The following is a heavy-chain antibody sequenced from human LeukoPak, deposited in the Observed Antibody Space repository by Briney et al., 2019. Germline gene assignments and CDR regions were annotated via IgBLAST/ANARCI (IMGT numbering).Heavy chain of an antibody. CDR1: GGSISSGGYY. V-gene: IGHV4-31*03. D-gene: IGHD1-14*01. Sequence: SQTLSLTCTVSGGSISSGGYYWSWLRQHPGKGLEWIGYIYYSGSTYYNPSLKSRVTISLDTSKNQFSLKLSSVTAADTAVYYCASGRMDWFDPWGQGTLVTVSS. CDR2: IYYSGST. CDR3: ASGRMDWFDP. J-gene: IGHJ5*02.